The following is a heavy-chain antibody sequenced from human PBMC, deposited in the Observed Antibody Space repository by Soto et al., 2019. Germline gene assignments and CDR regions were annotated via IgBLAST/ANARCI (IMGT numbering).Heavy chain of an antibody. CDR1: GYTFTSYA. CDR2: INAGNGNT. V-gene: IGHV1-3*01. CDR3: ARGWGYCSGGSCPDY. Sequence: VASVKVSCKASGYTFTSYAMHWVRQAPGQRLEWMGWINAGNGNTKYSQKFQGRVTITRDTSASTAYMELSSLRSEDTAVYYCARGWGYCSGGSCPDYWGQGTLVTVS. D-gene: IGHD2-15*01. J-gene: IGHJ4*02.